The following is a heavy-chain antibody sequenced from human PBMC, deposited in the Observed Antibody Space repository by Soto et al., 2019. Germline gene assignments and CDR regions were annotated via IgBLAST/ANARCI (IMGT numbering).Heavy chain of an antibody. Sequence: GGSLRLSCAASGFTFTNYAMNWVRQAPGKGLEWVSAISGSGGRTYYADSGKGRLTISRDNSKNTLYLQLNSLRAEDTAVYYCTRGISAAPSSEYYDYWGHVNPFPTSS. J-gene: IGHJ4*01. V-gene: IGHV3-23*01. CDR2: ISGSGGRT. CDR3: TRGISAAPSSEYYDY. CDR1: GFTFTNYA. D-gene: IGHD6-13*01.